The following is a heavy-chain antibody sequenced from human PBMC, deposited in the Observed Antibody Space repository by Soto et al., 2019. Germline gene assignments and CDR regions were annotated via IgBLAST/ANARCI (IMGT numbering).Heavy chain of an antibody. CDR2: MYNTGST. V-gene: IGHV4-59*01. CDR1: GGTISRYY. J-gene: IGHJ6*02. Sequence: QVQLQESGPGLVKPSETLSLTCTVSGGTISRYYWSWIRQPPGKGLEWIGYMYNTGSTVYNPSFKSRVTISVDTSTNQFSLKLNSVTAADTAVYYCARDLWCYCGTDCYPLDVWGQGTTVTVSS. CDR3: ARDLWCYCGTDCYPLDV. D-gene: IGHD2-21*02.